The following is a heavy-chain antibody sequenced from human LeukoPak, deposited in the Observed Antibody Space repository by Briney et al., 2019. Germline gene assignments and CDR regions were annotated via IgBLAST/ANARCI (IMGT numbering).Heavy chain of an antibody. D-gene: IGHD3-22*01. CDR3: ARQHSSAYYYFDY. CDR1: GGFISTYY. CDR2: IHYSGST. J-gene: IGHJ4*02. Sequence: SETLSLTCTVSGGFISTYYWGWIRQPPGKGLEWIGYIHYSGSTNYNPSLKSRVTIAVDTSKNQFSLKLSSVTAADTAVYYCARQHSSAYYYFDYWGQGTLVTVSS. V-gene: IGHV4-59*08.